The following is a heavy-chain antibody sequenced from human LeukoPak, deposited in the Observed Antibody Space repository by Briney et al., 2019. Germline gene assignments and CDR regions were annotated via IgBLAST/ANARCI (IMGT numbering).Heavy chain of an antibody. CDR2: IYYSGST. D-gene: IGHD3/OR15-3a*01. J-gene: IGHJ6*03. CDR1: GGSISSHY. CDR3: ARRTGYLNYYYYYYMDV. Sequence: PSETLSLTCTVSGGSISSHYWSWIRQPPGKGLEWIGYIYYSGSTNYNPSLKSRVTISVDTSRNQFSLMLSSVTAADSAVYYCARRTGYLNYYYYYYMDVWGNRTTVTVSS. V-gene: IGHV4-59*11.